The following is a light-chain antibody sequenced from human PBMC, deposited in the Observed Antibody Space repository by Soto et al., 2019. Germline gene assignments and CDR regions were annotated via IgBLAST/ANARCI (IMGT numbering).Light chain of an antibody. Sequence: EIVMTXSPATLSVSPGERATLSCRASQSVSSNFAWYQQKPCQAPRLLIYAASTRATSIPARFSGSGSGTEFTLTISSLQSEDFAVYYCQQYNNWPYTFGQGTKLEIK. CDR2: AAS. CDR1: QSVSSN. V-gene: IGKV3-15*01. CDR3: QQYNNWPYT. J-gene: IGKJ2*01.